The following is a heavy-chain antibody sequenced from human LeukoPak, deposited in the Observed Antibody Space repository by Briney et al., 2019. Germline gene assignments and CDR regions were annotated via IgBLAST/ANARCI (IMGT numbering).Heavy chain of an antibody. CDR1: GGSFSGYY. CDR3: ARSRPAKYGSGSRYYYYYMDV. Sequence: SETLSLTCAVYGGSFSGYYWSWIRQPPGKGLEWIGEINHSGSTNYNPSLKSRVTISVDTSKNQFSLKLSSVTAADTAVYYCARSRPAKYGSGSRYYYYYMDVWGKGTTVTVSS. CDR2: INHSGST. J-gene: IGHJ6*03. D-gene: IGHD3-10*01. V-gene: IGHV4-34*01.